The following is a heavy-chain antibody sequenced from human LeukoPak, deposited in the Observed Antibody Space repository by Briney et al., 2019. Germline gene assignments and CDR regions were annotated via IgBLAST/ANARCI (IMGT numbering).Heavy chain of an antibody. D-gene: IGHD3-10*01. CDR3: AKAVGNYGSSIDY. V-gene: IGHV3-23*01. CDR2: ISGSGGST. Sequence: GGSLRLSCAASGFTFSSYAMSWVLQAPGKGQEWVSIISGSGGSTYYADSVKGRFTISRDNSKNTLYLQMNSLRAEDTALYYCAKAVGNYGSSIDYWGQGTLVTVSS. CDR1: GFTFSSYA. J-gene: IGHJ4*02.